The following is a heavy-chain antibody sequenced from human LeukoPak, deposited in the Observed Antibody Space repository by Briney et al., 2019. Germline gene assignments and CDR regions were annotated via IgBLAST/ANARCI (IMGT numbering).Heavy chain of an antibody. CDR3: AMGPYYYDSSGYYY. Sequence: PGGSLRLSCEASGFTFSPYAMTWVRQALGKGLEWVSSLSGSGASAYYADSVKGRFIISRDNAKNTLYLQMNSLRAEDTAVYYCAMGPYYYDSSGYYYWGQGTLVTVSS. J-gene: IGHJ4*02. CDR1: GFTFSPYA. D-gene: IGHD3-22*01. V-gene: IGHV3-23*01. CDR2: LSGSGASA.